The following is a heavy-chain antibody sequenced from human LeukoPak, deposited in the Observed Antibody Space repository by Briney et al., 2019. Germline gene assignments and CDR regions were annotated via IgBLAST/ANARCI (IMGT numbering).Heavy chain of an antibody. CDR2: INPTSANT. V-gene: IGHV1-46*01. J-gene: IGHJ6*02. CDR3: ARDRPFAGYSSSWYDGMDV. CDR1: GYTFTPYY. D-gene: IGHD6-13*01. Sequence: ASVKVSCKAYGYTFTPYYMHWVRQAPGQGLEWMGIINPTSANTRYAQKFQGRVTMTRDTSTSTVYMELSSLTSEDTAVYYCARDRPFAGYSSSWYDGMDVWGQGTTVTVSS.